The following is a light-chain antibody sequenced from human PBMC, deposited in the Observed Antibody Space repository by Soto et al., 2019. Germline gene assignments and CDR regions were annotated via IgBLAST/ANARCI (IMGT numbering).Light chain of an antibody. V-gene: IGKV3-20*01. Sequence: EIVLTQSPGTLSLSPGERATLSCGASQSVSRNFLAWYQQKPGQAPRRLIYGASNRATGIPDRFSGSGSGTDFTLTISRLEPEDFAVYYCQQFGSSPYNFGKGNKLHIK. CDR1: QSVSRNF. J-gene: IGKJ2*01. CDR3: QQFGSSPYN. CDR2: GAS.